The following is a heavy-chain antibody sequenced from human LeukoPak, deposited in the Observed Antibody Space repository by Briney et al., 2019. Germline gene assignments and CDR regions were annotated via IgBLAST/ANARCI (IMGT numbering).Heavy chain of an antibody. Sequence: TGGSLRLSCAASGFTFSSYWMSWVRQAPGKGLEWVANIKQDGSEKCYVDSVKGRFTISRDNAKNSLYLQMNSLRAEDTAVYYCARDALLYDFWSGYPPAFDYWGQGTLVTVSS. V-gene: IGHV3-7*01. D-gene: IGHD3-3*01. J-gene: IGHJ4*02. CDR1: GFTFSSYW. CDR2: IKQDGSEK. CDR3: ARDALLYDFWSGYPPAFDY.